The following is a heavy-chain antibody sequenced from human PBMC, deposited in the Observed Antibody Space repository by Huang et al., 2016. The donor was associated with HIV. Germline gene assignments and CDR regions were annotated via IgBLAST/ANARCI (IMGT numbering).Heavy chain of an antibody. CDR3: ARGQLGSYGDYDVLY. V-gene: IGHV1-69*13. J-gene: IGHJ4*02. CDR1: GGTFSKYA. D-gene: IGHD4-17*01. Sequence: QVQLVQSGAEVKTPGSSVKVSCKASGGTFSKYAISWVRQAPGQGLEWMGGIIPRCGTPSYARKFQGRVTITADDSTSTTYVEVSSLRSEDTALYYCARGQLGSYGDYDVLYWGQGTLVTVSS. CDR2: IIPRCGTP.